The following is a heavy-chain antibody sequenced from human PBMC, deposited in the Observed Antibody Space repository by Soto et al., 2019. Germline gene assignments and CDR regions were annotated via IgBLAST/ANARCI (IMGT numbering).Heavy chain of an antibody. J-gene: IGHJ4*02. D-gene: IGHD2-21*02. CDR1: GGSVRSGGYY. CDR2: IYDSQNT. CDR3: ARASPFVTFAY. Sequence: KTSEALSLTCTVSGGSVRSGGYYWSWIRHLPGKGLEWIAYIYDSQNTYYNPSLASRVSISVDASENQFSLRLASVTAADTAVYFCARASPFVTFAYWGQGALVTVSS. V-gene: IGHV4-31*03.